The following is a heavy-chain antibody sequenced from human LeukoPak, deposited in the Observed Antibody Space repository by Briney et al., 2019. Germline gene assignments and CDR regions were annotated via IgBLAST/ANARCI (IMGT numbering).Heavy chain of an antibody. D-gene: IGHD3-10*01. J-gene: IGHJ4*02. V-gene: IGHV4-59*08. CDR1: GGSISDYY. Sequence: SETLSLTCTVSGGSISDYYWSWIRQPPGKGLEWIGYISNSGSTNYNASLKSRVTVSVDTSMNQLSLRLTSVTAADTAVYYCARHDYGSGSYLDHWGQGTLVTVFS. CDR2: ISNSGST. CDR3: ARHDYGSGSYLDH.